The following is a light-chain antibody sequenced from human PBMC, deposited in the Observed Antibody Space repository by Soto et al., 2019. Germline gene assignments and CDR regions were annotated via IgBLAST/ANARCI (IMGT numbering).Light chain of an antibody. V-gene: IGKV1-8*01. CDR2: AAS. CDR3: QQYYSYPWT. Sequence: AIRMTQSPSSLSASTGDRVTITCRASQGISSYLAWYQQKPGQAPKLLIYAASTLQSGVPSRFSGSGSGADFTLTISCLQSEDFATYYCQQYYSYPWTFGQGTKV. J-gene: IGKJ1*01. CDR1: QGISSY.